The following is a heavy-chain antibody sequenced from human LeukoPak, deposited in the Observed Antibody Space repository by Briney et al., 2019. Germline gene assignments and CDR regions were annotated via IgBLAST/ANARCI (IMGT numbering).Heavy chain of an antibody. CDR1: GYTFTSYG. V-gene: IGHV1-24*01. D-gene: IGHD6-13*01. Sequence: ASVKVSCKASGYTFTSYGISGVRQAPGKGREGMGGFDPEDGETIYAQKFQGTVTMTEDTSTEPAYMELSSLRSEDTAMYYCATGGPRRGIAAAAYYYYYYMDVWGKGTTVTVSS. J-gene: IGHJ6*03. CDR2: FDPEDGET. CDR3: ATGGPRRGIAAAAYYYYYYMDV.